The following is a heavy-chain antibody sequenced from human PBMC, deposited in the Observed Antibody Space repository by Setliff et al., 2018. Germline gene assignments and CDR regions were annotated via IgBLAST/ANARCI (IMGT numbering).Heavy chain of an antibody. Sequence: ASVKVSCKASGYTFTSYDINWVRQAPGQGLEWMGWISGYNDNTNYAQKLQGRVTMTTDTSTNTVYMELRSLRSDDTAIYYCARGYYDHVWGSYRGLFDYWGQGTLVTVSS. CDR1: GYTFTSYD. CDR2: ISGYNDNT. D-gene: IGHD3-16*02. CDR3: ARGYYDHVWGSYRGLFDY. V-gene: IGHV1-18*01. J-gene: IGHJ4*02.